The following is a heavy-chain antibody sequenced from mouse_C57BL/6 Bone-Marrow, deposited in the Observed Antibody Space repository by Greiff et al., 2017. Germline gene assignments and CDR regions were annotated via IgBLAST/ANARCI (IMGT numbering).Heavy chain of an antibody. Sequence: EVQLMESGAELVRPGASVKLSCTASGFNIKDDYMHWVKQSPEQGLEWIGWIDPENGDTEYASKFQGKATITVDTSSNTAYLQLSSLTSEDTAVYYCTRIAYWGQGTLVTVSA. CDR1: GFNIKDDY. V-gene: IGHV14-4*01. J-gene: IGHJ3*01. CDR2: IDPENGDT. CDR3: TRIAY.